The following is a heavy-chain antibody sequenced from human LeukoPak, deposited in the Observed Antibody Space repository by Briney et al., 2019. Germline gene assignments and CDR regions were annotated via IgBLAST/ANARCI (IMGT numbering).Heavy chain of an antibody. CDR3: CIGIVGAKGSVRDAFDI. D-gene: IGHD1-26*01. J-gene: IGHJ3*02. Sequence: ASVKVSCKASGYTFTSYGISWVRQAPGQGLEWMGWISAYNGNTNYAQKLQGRVTMTTDASTSTAYMELRSLRSDDTAVYYCCIGIVGAKGSVRDAFDIWGQGTMVTVSS. CDR2: ISAYNGNT. CDR1: GYTFTSYG. V-gene: IGHV1-18*01.